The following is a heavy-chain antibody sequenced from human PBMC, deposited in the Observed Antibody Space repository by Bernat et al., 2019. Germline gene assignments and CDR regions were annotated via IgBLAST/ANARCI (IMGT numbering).Heavy chain of an antibody. CDR3: AREVRPTLGAGKWIYGMDV. V-gene: IGHV1-18*01. CDR2: ISAYNGNT. Sequence: QVQLVQSGAEVKKPGASVKVSCKASGYTFTSYGISWVRQAPGQGLEWMGWISAYNGNTNYAQKLKGRVNMTTDTATSTAYMELRGLRSDDTAVYYCAREVRPTLGAGKWIYGMDVWGQGTTVTVSS. D-gene: IGHD6-19*01. J-gene: IGHJ6*02. CDR1: GYTFTSYG.